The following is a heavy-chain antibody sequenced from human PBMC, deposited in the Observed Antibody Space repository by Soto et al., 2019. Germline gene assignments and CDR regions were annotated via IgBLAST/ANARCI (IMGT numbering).Heavy chain of an antibody. CDR1: GYTFTSYG. D-gene: IGHD2-2*01. CDR3: AREGVPAAHFDY. J-gene: IGHJ4*02. Sequence: ASVEVSCKASGYTFTSYGISWVRQAPGQGLEWMGWISAYYGNTNYAQKLQGRVTMTTDTSTSTAYMELRSLRSDVTAVYYCAREGVPAAHFDYWGQGTLVTVSS. V-gene: IGHV1-18*01. CDR2: ISAYYGNT.